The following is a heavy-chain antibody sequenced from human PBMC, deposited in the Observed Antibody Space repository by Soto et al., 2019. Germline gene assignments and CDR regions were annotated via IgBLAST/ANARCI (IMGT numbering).Heavy chain of an antibody. D-gene: IGHD6-19*01. CDR3: ARDIYTSGWYYFDY. V-gene: IGHV3-21*01. CDR1: GFTFSSYS. CDR2: ISTGSSYI. Sequence: GGSLRLSCAASGFTFSSYSMSWVRQAPGKGLEWVSSISTGSSYIYYADSVKGRFTISRDNAKNSLYLQMNSLRAEDTAVYYCARDIYTSGWYYFDYWGQGTLVTVSS. J-gene: IGHJ4*02.